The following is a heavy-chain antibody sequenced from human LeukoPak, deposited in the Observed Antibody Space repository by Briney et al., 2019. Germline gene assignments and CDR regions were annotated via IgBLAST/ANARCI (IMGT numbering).Heavy chain of an antibody. CDR2: IYYSGST. CDR3: ARAPVSGFYYYYYMDV. CDR1: GGSISSHY. Sequence: SETLSLTCTVSGGSISSHYWSWIRQPPGKGLEWIGYIYYSGSTNYNPSHKSRVTISVDTSKNQFSLKLSSVTAADTAVYYCARAPVSGFYYYYYMDVWGKGTTVTVSS. J-gene: IGHJ6*03. D-gene: IGHD1-26*01. V-gene: IGHV4-59*11.